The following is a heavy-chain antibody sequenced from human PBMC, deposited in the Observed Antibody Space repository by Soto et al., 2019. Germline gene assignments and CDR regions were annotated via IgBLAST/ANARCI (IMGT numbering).Heavy chain of an antibody. CDR3: ASTTGDYDILTGGDYYYYMDV. V-gene: IGHV3-23*01. J-gene: IGHJ6*03. Sequence: GGSLRLSCAASGFTFSSYAMSWVRQAPGKGLEWVSAISGSGGSTYYADSVKGRFTISRDNSKNTLYLQMNSLRAEDTAVYYCASTTGDYDILTGGDYYYYMDVWGKGTTVTVSS. CDR1: GFTFSSYA. D-gene: IGHD3-9*01. CDR2: ISGSGGST.